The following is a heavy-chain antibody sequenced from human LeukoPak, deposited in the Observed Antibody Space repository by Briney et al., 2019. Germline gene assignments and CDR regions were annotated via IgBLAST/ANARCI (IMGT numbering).Heavy chain of an antibody. V-gene: IGHV3-30-3*01. D-gene: IGHD6-19*01. Sequence: GGSLRLSCAASGITFSSYAMHWVRQAPGKGLEWVAVISYDGSNKYYADSVKGRFTISRDNSKNTLYLQMNSLRAEDTAVYYCARDGSSGWTWYFDYWGQGILVTVSS. CDR1: GITFSSYA. J-gene: IGHJ4*02. CDR3: ARDGSSGWTWYFDY. CDR2: ISYDGSNK.